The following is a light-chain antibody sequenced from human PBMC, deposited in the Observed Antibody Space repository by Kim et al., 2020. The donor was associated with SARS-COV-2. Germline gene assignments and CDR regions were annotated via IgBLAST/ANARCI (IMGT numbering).Light chain of an antibody. CDR3: QKYSRGPLP. CDR1: QELANS. Sequence: GDSTAVTCRSSQELANSLAWYQQNPGKIPQLLIYAASTCQSVIPSRFSGSGSGTEFTLTISSLQTEDFAAYYCQKYSRGPLPFGPGTKVDIK. J-gene: IGKJ1*01. V-gene: IGKV1-27*01. CDR2: AAS.